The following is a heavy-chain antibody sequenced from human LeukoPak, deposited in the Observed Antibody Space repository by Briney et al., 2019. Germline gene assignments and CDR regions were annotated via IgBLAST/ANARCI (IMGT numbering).Heavy chain of an antibody. CDR2: ISSSGSTV. CDR1: GFTFSSYE. CDR3: ARRYCSSTSCLLDY. Sequence: PGGSLRLSCVASGFTFSSYELNWVRQAPGKGLEWVSHISSSGSTVYYADSVKGRFTISRGNAKNSLYLQMNSLRAEDTAVYYCARRYCSSTSCLLDYWGQGTLVTVSS. J-gene: IGHJ4*02. D-gene: IGHD2-2*01. V-gene: IGHV3-48*03.